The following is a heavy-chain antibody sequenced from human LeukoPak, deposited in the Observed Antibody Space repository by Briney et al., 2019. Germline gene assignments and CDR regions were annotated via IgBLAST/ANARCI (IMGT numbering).Heavy chain of an antibody. CDR3: ASISGSYYFDY. D-gene: IGHD1-26*01. V-gene: IGHV1-46*01. CDR1: GYTFTSYY. CDR2: INPSGGST. J-gene: IGHJ4*02. Sequence: GASVKVSCKASGYTFTSYYMHWVRQAPGQGLEWMGIINPSGGSTSCAQKFQGRVTMTRDTSTSTVYMELSSLRSEDTAVYYCASISGSYYFDYWGQGTLVTVSS.